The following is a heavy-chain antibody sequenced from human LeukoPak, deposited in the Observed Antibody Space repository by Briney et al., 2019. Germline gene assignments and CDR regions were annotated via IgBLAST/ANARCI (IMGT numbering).Heavy chain of an antibody. V-gene: IGHV4-61*02. Sequence: SETLSLTCTVSGGSISSGSYYWSWIRQPAGKGLEWIGRIYTSGSTNYNPSLKSRVTISVDTSKNQFSLKLSSVTAADTAAYYCARGIAARGDYWGQGTLVTVSS. J-gene: IGHJ4*02. D-gene: IGHD6-6*01. CDR1: GGSISSGSYY. CDR3: ARGIAARGDY. CDR2: IYTSGST.